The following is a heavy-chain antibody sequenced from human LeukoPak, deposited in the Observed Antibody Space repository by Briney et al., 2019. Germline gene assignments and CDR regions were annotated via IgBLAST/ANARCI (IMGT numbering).Heavy chain of an antibody. CDR1: GFTFSSYA. CDR3: SRDRILYGMDV. D-gene: IGHD2-21*01. J-gene: IGHJ6*02. V-gene: IGHV3-30-3*01. CDR2: ISYDGSNK. Sequence: GRSLRLSCAASGFTFSSYAMHWVRQAPGKGLEWVAVISYDGSNKYYADSVKGRFTISRDNSKNTLYLQMNSLRSDDTAVYYCSRDRILYGMDVWGQGTTVTVSS.